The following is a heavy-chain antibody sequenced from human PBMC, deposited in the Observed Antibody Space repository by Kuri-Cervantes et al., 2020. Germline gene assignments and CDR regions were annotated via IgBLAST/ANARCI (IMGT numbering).Heavy chain of an antibody. V-gene: IGHV1-18*01. Sequence: ASGKVSCKPSGYTFTSYGISWVRQAPGQGLEWMGWISAYNGNTDYTQKLQGRVTMTTETSTSTAYIEPRSLRSDDTTVYYCARVENIGSGYIDYWGQGTMVTVSS. CDR2: ISAYNGNT. CDR3: ARVENIGSGYIDY. J-gene: IGHJ4*02. D-gene: IGHD2-15*01. CDR1: GYTFTSYG.